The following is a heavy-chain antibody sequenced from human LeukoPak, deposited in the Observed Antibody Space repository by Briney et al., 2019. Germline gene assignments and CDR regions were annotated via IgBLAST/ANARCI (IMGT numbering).Heavy chain of an antibody. D-gene: IGHD3-22*01. CDR3: ARLIYYDSSGYNPNDAFDI. CDR1: GFTFSSYE. CDR2: ISSSGSTI. J-gene: IGHJ3*02. Sequence: PGGSLRLSCAASGFTFSSYEMNWVRQAPGKGLEWVSYISSSGSTIYYADSVKGRFTISRDNAKNSLYLQMNSLRAEDTAVYYCARLIYYDSSGYNPNDAFDIWGQGTMVTVSS. V-gene: IGHV3-48*03.